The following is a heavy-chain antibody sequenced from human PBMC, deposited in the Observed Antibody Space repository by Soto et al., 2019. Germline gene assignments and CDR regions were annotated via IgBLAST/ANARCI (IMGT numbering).Heavy chain of an antibody. J-gene: IGHJ4*02. D-gene: IGHD3-10*01. CDR3: ARVGGVLLWFGESLDY. Sequence: QVQLVQSGAEVKKPGASVKVSCKASGYTFTSYAMHWVRQAPGQRREWMGWINAGNGNTKYSQKFQDRVTITRDTSASTAYMELSSLRSEDTAVYYCARVGGVLLWFGESLDYWGQGTLVTVSS. CDR2: INAGNGNT. CDR1: GYTFTSYA. V-gene: IGHV1-3*01.